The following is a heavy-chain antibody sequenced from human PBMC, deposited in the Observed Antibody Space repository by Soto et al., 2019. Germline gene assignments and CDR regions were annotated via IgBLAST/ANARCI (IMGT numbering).Heavy chain of an antibody. Sequence: ASVKVSCKASGYTFTSYAMHWVRQAPGQRLDWMGWINAGNGNTKYSQKFQGIVTITRDTSASTAYMELSSLRSEDTAVYYCARDYSSGWYVGGDYFDYWGQGTLVTVSS. V-gene: IGHV1-3*01. J-gene: IGHJ4*02. D-gene: IGHD6-19*01. CDR1: GYTFTSYA. CDR2: INAGNGNT. CDR3: ARDYSSGWYVGGDYFDY.